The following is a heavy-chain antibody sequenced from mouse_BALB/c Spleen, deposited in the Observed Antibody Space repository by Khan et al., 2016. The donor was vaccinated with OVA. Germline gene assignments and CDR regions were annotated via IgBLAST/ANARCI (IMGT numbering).Heavy chain of an antibody. V-gene: IGHV1-87*01. CDR3: VRSWDSYYFDY. Sequence: QVRLQQSGAELARPGASVKLSCKASGYIFTKFWMQWVKQRPGQGLEWIGAIYPGNGDTRYTQRFKGKATLTADESSSTAYMQLSSLASEDSAVCYCVRSWDSYYFDYWGQGTTLTVSS. D-gene: IGHD4-1*01. J-gene: IGHJ2*01. CDR1: GYIFTKFW. CDR2: IYPGNGDT.